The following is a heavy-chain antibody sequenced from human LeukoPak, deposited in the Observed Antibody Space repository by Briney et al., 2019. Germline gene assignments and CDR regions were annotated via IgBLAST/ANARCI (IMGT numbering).Heavy chain of an antibody. D-gene: IGHD3-22*01. CDR2: MNYSGNI. J-gene: IGHJ4*02. CDR1: GGSFSGYY. V-gene: IGHV4-34*01. Sequence: PSETLSLTCAVYGGSFSGYYWTWIRQPPGKGLEWIGEMNYSGNINTNPSLKRRVTISVDTTKNQFSLKLSSVTAADTAVYYCATTSYYYDSPDYWGQGTLVTVSS. CDR3: ATTSYYYDSPDY.